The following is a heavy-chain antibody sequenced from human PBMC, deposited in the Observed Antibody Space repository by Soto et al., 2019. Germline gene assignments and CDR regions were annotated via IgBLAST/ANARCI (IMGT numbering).Heavy chain of an antibody. CDR1: GYSFTSYW. Sequence: PGETLKISCKGSGYSFTSYWIGWVRQMPGKGLGWMGIIYPGDSDTRYSPSFQGQVTISADKSISTAYLQWSSLKASDTAMYYCARPSWDTRGYFDAFDIWGQGNMVTVSS. CDR2: IYPGDSDT. V-gene: IGHV5-51*01. D-gene: IGHD3-22*01. J-gene: IGHJ3*02. CDR3: ARPSWDTRGYFDAFDI.